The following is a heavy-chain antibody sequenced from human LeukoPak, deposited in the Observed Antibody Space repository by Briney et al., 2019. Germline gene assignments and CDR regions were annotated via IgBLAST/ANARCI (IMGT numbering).Heavy chain of an antibody. V-gene: IGHV3-7*01. D-gene: IGHD5/OR15-5a*01. CDR3: ARDPSTNH. Sequence: GGSLRLSCAASGFPFSSYWMSWVRQAPGKGLEWVANIKQDGSEKYYVDSVKGRFTISRDNAKNSLYLQMNSLRAEDTAVYYCARDPSTNHWGQGTLVTVSS. J-gene: IGHJ5*02. CDR1: GFPFSSYW. CDR2: IKQDGSEK.